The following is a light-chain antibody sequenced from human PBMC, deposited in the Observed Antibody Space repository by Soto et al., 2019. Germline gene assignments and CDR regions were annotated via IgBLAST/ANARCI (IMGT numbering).Light chain of an antibody. Sequence: DIQITQSPSTLSASVGDRVTITCRASQSISSWLAWYQQKPGKAPKLLIYDASTLESGVPSRFSGSGSGTEFTLTISSLQPDDFATYHCQQYNSYAGTFGQGTKVDIK. CDR1: QSISSW. CDR2: DAS. V-gene: IGKV1-5*01. J-gene: IGKJ1*01. CDR3: QQYNSYAGT.